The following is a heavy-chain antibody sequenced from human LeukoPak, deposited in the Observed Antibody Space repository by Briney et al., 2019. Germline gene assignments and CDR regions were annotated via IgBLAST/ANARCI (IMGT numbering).Heavy chain of an antibody. V-gene: IGHV4-31*03. D-gene: IGHD5-18*01. J-gene: IGHJ4*02. CDR1: GGSISSGGYY. CDR3: ARTQPFGYSYGPYFDY. CDR2: IYYSGST. Sequence: SETLSLTCTVSGGSISSGGYYWSWIRQHPGKGLEWIGYIYYSGSTYYNPSLKSRVTISVDTSKNQFSLKVNSVTAADTAVYYCARTQPFGYSYGPYFDYWGQGTLVTVSS.